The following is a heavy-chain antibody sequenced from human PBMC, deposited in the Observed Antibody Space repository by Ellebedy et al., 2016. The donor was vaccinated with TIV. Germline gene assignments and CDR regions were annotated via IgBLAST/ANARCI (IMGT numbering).Heavy chain of an antibody. J-gene: IGHJ4*02. Sequence: GGSLRLSXAASGFTFSSYDMHWVRQATGKGLEWVSAIGTAGDTYYPGSVKGRFTISRDNSKNTLYLQMNSLRAEDTAVYYCAREGRTYYYDSSGYDIWGQGTLVTVSS. V-gene: IGHV3-13*01. CDR1: GFTFSSYD. CDR2: IGTAGDT. D-gene: IGHD3-22*01. CDR3: AREGRTYYYDSSGYDI.